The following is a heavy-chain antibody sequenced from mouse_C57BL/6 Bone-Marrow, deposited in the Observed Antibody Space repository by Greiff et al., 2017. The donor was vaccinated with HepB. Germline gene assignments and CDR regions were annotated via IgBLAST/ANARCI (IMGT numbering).Heavy chain of an antibody. V-gene: IGHV5-6*03. D-gene: IGHD2-2*01. CDR2: ISSGGSYT. Sequence: EVMLVESGGGLVKPGGSLKLSCAASGFTFSSYAMSWVRQTPDKRLEWVATISSGGSYTYYPDSVKGRFTISRDNAKNTLYLQMSSLKSEDTAMYYCARQRSTMVTAWVAYWGQGTLVTVSA. J-gene: IGHJ3*01. CDR1: GFTFSSYA. CDR3: ARQRSTMVTAWVAY.